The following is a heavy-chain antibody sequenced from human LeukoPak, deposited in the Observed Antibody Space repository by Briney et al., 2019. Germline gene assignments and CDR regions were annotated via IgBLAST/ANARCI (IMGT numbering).Heavy chain of an antibody. CDR2: IRSKAYGGTT. V-gene: IGHV3-49*04. J-gene: IGHJ3*02. CDR3: SRVRYCSGRSCYFGAFDI. CDR1: GLTFGDYA. D-gene: IGHD2-15*01. Sequence: GRSLRLSCTASGLTFGDYAMSWVRQAPGKGLEWVSFIRSKAYGGTTEYAASVKGRFIISRDDSKSIAYLQINSLKTEDTAVYYCSRVRYCSGRSCYFGAFDIWGQGTMVTVSS.